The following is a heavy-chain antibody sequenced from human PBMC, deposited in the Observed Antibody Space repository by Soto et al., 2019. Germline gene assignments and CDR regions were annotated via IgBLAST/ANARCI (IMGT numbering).Heavy chain of an antibody. CDR1: GFTFSSYW. CDR3: ARDLVLGSGSCEN. Sequence: EVQLVESGGGLVQPGGSLRLSCAASGFTFSSYWMHWFRQVPGKGLVWVSRIRPDGSGANYADSVEGRFTISRDNAKNTLDLQMNSLRAEDTALYYCARDLVLGSGSCENWGQGTLVTVSS. J-gene: IGHJ4*02. D-gene: IGHD3-10*02. V-gene: IGHV3-74*01. CDR2: IRPDGSGA.